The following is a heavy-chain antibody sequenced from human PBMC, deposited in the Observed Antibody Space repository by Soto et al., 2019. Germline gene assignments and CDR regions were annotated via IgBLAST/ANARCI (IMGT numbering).Heavy chain of an antibody. CDR1: GFTFSSYA. J-gene: IGHJ4*02. Sequence: HPGGSLRLSCAASGFTFSSYAMSWVRQAPGKGLEWVSGISGSGGTTYYADSVKGRFTISRDNSKNTLYLQMNSLRAEDTAVFYCAKDWGLSLPPNPFDSWGQGSLVTVSS. D-gene: IGHD3-16*01. V-gene: IGHV3-23*01. CDR2: ISGSGGTT. CDR3: AKDWGLSLPPNPFDS.